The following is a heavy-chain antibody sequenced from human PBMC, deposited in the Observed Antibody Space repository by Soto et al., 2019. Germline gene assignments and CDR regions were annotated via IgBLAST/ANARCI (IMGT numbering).Heavy chain of an antibody. D-gene: IGHD4-17*01. CDR1: GYTFTSYY. J-gene: IGHJ6*03. CDR3: ALDYGDPTDYYYYYYMDV. Sequence: ASVKVSCKASGYTFTSYYMHWVRQAPGQGLEWMGIINPSGGSTSYAQKFQGRVTMTRDTSTSAVYMELSSLRSEDTAVYYCALDYGDPTDYYYYYYMDVWGKGTTVTSP. V-gene: IGHV1-46*01. CDR2: INPSGGST.